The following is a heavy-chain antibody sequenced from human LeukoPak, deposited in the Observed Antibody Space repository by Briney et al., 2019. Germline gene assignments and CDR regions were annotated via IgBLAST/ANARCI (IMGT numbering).Heavy chain of an antibody. V-gene: IGHV3-23*01. CDR2: ISPSGDIT. CDR3: AKDRDSSSWSELFDY. CDR1: GFTFTTHG. D-gene: IGHD6-13*01. J-gene: IGHJ4*02. Sequence: GGSLRLSCAASGFTFTTHGINWVRQAPGKGLEWVSAISPSGDITYYADSVKGRFTISRDNYKNTVNLQVSSLRVEDTAVYYCAKDRDSSSWSELFDYWGQGTLVTVSS.